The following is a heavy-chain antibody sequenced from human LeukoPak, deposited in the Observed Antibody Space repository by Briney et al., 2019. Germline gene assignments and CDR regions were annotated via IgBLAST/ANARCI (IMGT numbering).Heavy chain of an antibody. D-gene: IGHD5/OR15-5a*01. CDR3: ARQSLRNFDY. J-gene: IGHJ4*02. CDR2: INPNTGDT. V-gene: IGHV1-2*02. Sequence: ASVKVSCKASGYTFTGYYIHYVRQALGQGLEWMGWINPNTGDTKYAQKFQGRVTMTRDTSISTAYMELRRLRSDDTTVYYCARQSLRNFDYWGQGTLVTVSS. CDR1: GYTFTGYY.